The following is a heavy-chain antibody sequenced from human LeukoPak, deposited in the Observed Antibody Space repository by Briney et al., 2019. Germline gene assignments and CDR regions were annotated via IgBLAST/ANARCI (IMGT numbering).Heavy chain of an antibody. J-gene: IGHJ5*02. CDR1: GFTFSSYA. CDR3: ARGIVVVPAALFDP. Sequence: PGRSLRLSCAASGFTFSSYAMHWVRQAPGKGREWVAGISYDGSKEYYADSVKGRLTISRDNAKNSLYLQMNSLRAEDTGVYYCARGIVVVPAALFDPWGQGSLVTVSS. D-gene: IGHD2-2*01. CDR2: ISYDGSKE. V-gene: IGHV3-30-3*01.